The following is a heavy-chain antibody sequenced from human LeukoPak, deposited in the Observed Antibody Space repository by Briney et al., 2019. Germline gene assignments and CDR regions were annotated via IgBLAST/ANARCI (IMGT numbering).Heavy chain of an antibody. J-gene: IGHJ5*02. CDR3: TSHAALDP. V-gene: IGHV3-15*01. CDR2: IKSKNVGGTT. CDR1: GFTFNNAW. Sequence: GGSLRLSCAASGFTFNNAWMNWVRQAPGKGLEWVGRIKSKNVGGTTDYAAPVKGRFTISRDDSKNTVYLQMNSLKIEDTAVYYCTSHAALDPWGQGTLVTVSS.